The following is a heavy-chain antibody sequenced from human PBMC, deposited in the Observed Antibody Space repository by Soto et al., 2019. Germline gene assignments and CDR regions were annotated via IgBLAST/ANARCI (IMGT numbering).Heavy chain of an antibody. CDR2: INSDGSST. Sequence: GALRLSCAASGFTFSSYWMHWVRQAPGKGLVWVSRINSDGSSTSYADSVKGRFTISRDNAKNTLYLQMNSLRAEDTAVYYCAKVPDYRPLGYWGQGTLVTVSS. D-gene: IGHD4-17*01. V-gene: IGHV3-74*01. CDR3: AKVPDYRPLGY. J-gene: IGHJ4*02. CDR1: GFTFSSYW.